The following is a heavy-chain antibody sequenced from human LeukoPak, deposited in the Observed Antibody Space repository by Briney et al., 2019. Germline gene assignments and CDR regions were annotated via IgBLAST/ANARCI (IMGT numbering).Heavy chain of an antibody. CDR1: GGSVRSTSYY. J-gene: IGHJ6*03. CDR2: IYFGGGT. CDR3: ARELVAPRPNNDYYFYIDV. V-gene: IGHV4-39*02. D-gene: IGHD5-12*01. Sequence: SETLSLTCTVSGGSVRSTSYYWGWIRQPPGKGLEWIGSIYFGGGTYSDPSLQSRVMMSIDTSKNQFSLNLTSVTAADTAVYYCARELVAPRPNNDYYFYIDVWGKGTTVTVSS.